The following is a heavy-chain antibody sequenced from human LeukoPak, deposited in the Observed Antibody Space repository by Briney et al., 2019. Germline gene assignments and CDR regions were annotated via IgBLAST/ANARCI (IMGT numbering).Heavy chain of an antibody. CDR2: IYYSGST. D-gene: IGHD3-10*01. V-gene: IGHV4-59*01. Sequence: PSETLSLTCTVSGGSISSYYWSWIRQPPGKGLEWIGYIYYSGSTNYNPSPKSRVTISVDTSKNQFSLKLSSVTAADTAVYYCAGMVRGVNWFDPWGQGTLVTVSS. CDR3: AGMVRGVNWFDP. CDR1: GGSISSYY. J-gene: IGHJ5*02.